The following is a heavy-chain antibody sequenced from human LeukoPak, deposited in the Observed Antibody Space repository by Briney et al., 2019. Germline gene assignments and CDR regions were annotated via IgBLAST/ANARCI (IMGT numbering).Heavy chain of an antibody. J-gene: IGHJ4*02. V-gene: IGHV1-8*03. CDR3: ARGVPLGYCTYGVCYPPYYFDY. D-gene: IGHD2-8*01. CDR2: VNPRSGDA. Sequence: EASVTVSYKASGYTFISYNINWLRQATGQGLEWMGWVNPRSGDAGYLQKFQGRLTITRDSSIDTAYMDLSGLSSEDTAVYYCARGVPLGYCTYGVCYPPYYFDYWGQGTLVTASS. CDR1: GYTFISYN.